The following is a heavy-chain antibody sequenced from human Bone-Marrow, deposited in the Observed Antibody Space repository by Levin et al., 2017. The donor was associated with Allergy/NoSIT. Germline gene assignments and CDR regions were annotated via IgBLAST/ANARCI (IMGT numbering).Heavy chain of an antibody. V-gene: IGHV4-39*07. Sequence: PSETLSLTCTISGDSIRSASRYWNWIRQSPGKGLEWLGAVYWSGTTYYSSSLRRRVYISEDTAKEQFSLRLPAVTAADTGLYFCARAYFYGLGSHSYYLDLWSQGTLVTVSS. J-gene: IGHJ5*02. CDR2: VYWSGTT. D-gene: IGHD3-10*01. CDR3: ARAYFYGLGSHSYYLDL. CDR1: GDSIRSASRY.